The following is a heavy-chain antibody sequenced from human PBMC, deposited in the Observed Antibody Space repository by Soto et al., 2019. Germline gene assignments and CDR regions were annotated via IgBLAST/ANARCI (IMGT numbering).Heavy chain of an antibody. J-gene: IGHJ4*02. CDR2: IYYSGST. V-gene: IGHV4-39*01. CDR3: ARSLITMVPEAE. D-gene: IGHD3-10*01. CDR1: DVYISSSIYY. Sequence: SETQSVTYSVADVYISSSIYYLGWKHQPPGKGLEWIGSIYYSGSTYYNPSLKSRVTISVDTSKNQFSLKLSSVTAADTAVYYCARSLITMVPEAEWGQGTLVTGSS.